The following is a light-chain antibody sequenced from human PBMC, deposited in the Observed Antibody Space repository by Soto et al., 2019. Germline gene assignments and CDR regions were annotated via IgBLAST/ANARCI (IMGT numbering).Light chain of an antibody. Sequence: QSLLTQSPSASGTPGQTVTISCSGRRSNIGTYTVNWYQHLPGTAPTLLIYLNTQRPSGVPDRFSGSKSGTSASLAISGLQSEDEAAYYCAAWDGSLSAVVFGGGTQLTVL. V-gene: IGLV1-44*01. CDR3: AAWDGSLSAVV. CDR1: RSNIGTYT. CDR2: LNT. J-gene: IGLJ3*02.